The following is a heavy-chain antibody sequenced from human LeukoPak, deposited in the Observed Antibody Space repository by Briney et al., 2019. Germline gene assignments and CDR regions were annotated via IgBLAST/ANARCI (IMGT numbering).Heavy chain of an antibody. CDR3: ARDDYGDYVLDY. J-gene: IGHJ4*02. D-gene: IGHD4-17*01. Sequence: GASVKVSCRASGYTFTGYYMHWVRQAPGQGLDWMGWINPNSGGTNYAQKFQGRVTMTRDTSISTAYMELSRLRSDDTAVYYCARDDYGDYVLDYWGQGTLVTVSS. CDR2: INPNSGGT. V-gene: IGHV1-2*02. CDR1: GYTFTGYY.